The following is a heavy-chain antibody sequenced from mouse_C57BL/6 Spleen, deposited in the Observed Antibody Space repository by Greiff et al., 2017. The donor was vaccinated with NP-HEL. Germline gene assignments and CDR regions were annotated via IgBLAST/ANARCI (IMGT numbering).Heavy chain of an antibody. CDR2: IYPGNGDT. J-gene: IGHJ2*01. CDR3: ARDGSYFDY. CDR1: GYTFTSYN. V-gene: IGHV1-12*01. D-gene: IGHD2-3*01. Sequence: VQLQQSGAELVRPGASVKMSCQASGYTFTSYNMYWVKQTPRQGLEWIGAIYPGNGDTSYIQKFKGKATLTVDKSSSTAYMQLSSLTSEDSAVYFCARDGSYFDYWGQGTTLTVSS.